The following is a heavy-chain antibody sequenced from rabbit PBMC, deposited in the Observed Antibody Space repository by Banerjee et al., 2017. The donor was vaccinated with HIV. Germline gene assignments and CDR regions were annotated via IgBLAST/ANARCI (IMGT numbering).Heavy chain of an antibody. Sequence: QEQLVESGGGLVQPGGSLKLSCKASGFDFSSYGVSWFRQAPGKGLEWIGYIDPIFGGTFYASWVNGRFSMSRENTQNMVSLQMNSMTVAATAYYFCGRNSGWGVSYFNLWGPGTLVTVS. J-gene: IGHJ4*01. CDR1: GFDFSSYG. CDR3: GRNSGWGVSYFNL. D-gene: IGHD4-1*01. CDR2: IDPIFGGT. V-gene: IGHV1S47*01.